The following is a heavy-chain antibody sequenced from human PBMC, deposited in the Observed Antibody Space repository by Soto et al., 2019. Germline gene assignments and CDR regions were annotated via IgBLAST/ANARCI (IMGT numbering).Heavy chain of an antibody. CDR3: ARDHYVYDILTGYGYYYGMDV. Sequence: SETLSLTCTVSGDSVSTNSYSWGWIRQSPGKGLEWIGTIYYSGSTYYNPSLKSRVTISVDTSKNQFSLKLSSVTAADTAVYYCARDHYVYDILTGYGYYYGMDVWGQGTTVTVSS. CDR1: GDSVSTNSYS. D-gene: IGHD3-9*01. CDR2: IYYSGST. V-gene: IGHV4-39*07. J-gene: IGHJ6*02.